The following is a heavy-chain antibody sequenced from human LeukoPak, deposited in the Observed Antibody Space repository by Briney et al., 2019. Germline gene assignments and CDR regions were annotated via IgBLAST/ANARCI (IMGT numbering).Heavy chain of an antibody. CDR2: ISSSSSTI. CDR3: ARDPNRLADYGGDYFDH. D-gene: IGHD4-23*01. CDR1: GFTFSSYS. J-gene: IGHJ4*02. Sequence: PGGSLRLSCAASGFTFSSYSMNWVRQAPGKGLEWVSYISSSSSTIYYADSVKGRFTISRDNSKNTLSLQMNTLRPGDTALFYCARDPNRLADYGGDYFDHWGQGTLVTVSS. V-gene: IGHV3-48*01.